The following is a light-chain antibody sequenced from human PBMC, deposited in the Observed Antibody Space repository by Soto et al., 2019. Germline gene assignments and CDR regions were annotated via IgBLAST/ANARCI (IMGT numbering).Light chain of an antibody. Sequence: VLTHCRSTQNLAPRGRTTLSFRASQTVRNNYLAWYQQKPGQAPTLLIYGASNRATGIPDRFSGGGSGTDFTLTICRLEPEDFAVYYCQQFASHPLTFGGGTKVDIK. CDR2: GAS. CDR3: QQFASHPLT. CDR1: QTVRNNY. V-gene: IGKV3-20*01. J-gene: IGKJ4*01.